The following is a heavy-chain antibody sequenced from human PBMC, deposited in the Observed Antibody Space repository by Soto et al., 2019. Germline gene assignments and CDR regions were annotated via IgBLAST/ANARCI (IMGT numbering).Heavy chain of an antibody. CDR2: ISAYNGNT. CDR1: GYTFTSYG. J-gene: IGHJ4*02. D-gene: IGHD3-10*01. V-gene: IGHV1-18*01. Sequence: EASVKVSCKASGYTFTSYGISWVRQAPGQGLEWMGWISAYNGNTNYAQKLQGRVTMTTDTSTSTAYMELRSLRSDDTVVYYCARDSGYYGSGSYYMEDYWGQGTLVTVSS. CDR3: ARDSGYYGSGSYYMEDY.